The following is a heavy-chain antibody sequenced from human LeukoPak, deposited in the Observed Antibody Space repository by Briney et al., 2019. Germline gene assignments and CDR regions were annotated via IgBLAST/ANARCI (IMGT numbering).Heavy chain of an antibody. V-gene: IGHV1-46*01. CDR3: ARDRLPSSGWLPIYYYYGMDV. CDR2: INPSGGST. D-gene: IGHD6-19*01. Sequence: ASVKVSCKASGYTFTSYYMHWVRQAPGQGLEWMGIINPSGGSTSYAQKFQGRVTMTRDTSTSTVYMELSSLRSEDTAVYYCARDRLPSSGWLPIYYYYGMDVWGQGTTVTVSS. J-gene: IGHJ6*02. CDR1: GYTFTSYY.